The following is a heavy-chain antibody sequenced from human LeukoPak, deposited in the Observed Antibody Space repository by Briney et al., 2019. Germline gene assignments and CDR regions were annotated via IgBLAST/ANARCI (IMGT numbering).Heavy chain of an antibody. J-gene: IGHJ4*02. CDR3: ARGRCSSTSCFFDY. D-gene: IGHD2-2*01. V-gene: IGHV3-7*01. Sequence: GGSLRLSCAASGFTFSSYWMSWVRQAPGKGLEWVANIKQDGSEKYYVGSVKGRFTISRDNAKNSLSLQVNSLRAEDTAVYYCARGRCSSTSCFFDYWGQGTLVTVSS. CDR2: IKQDGSEK. CDR1: GFTFSSYW.